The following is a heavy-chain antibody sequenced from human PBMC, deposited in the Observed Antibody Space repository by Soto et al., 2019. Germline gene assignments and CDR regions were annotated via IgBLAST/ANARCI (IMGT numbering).Heavy chain of an antibody. CDR3: ARGQEVGAHFFDS. J-gene: IGHJ4*02. CDR1: GYTFIRYQ. CDR2: INAGGGST. D-gene: IGHD2-15*01. V-gene: IGHV1-46*01. Sequence: ASVKVSCKASGYTFIRYQMHWVRQAPGQGLEWLGIINAGGGSTSNGQKFQGRVTMTSDTSTSTVYMELSSLTSEDTAVYYCARGQEVGAHFFDSWGQGTQVTVSS.